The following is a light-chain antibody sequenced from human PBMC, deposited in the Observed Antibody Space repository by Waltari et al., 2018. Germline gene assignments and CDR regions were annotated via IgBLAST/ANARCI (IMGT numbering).Light chain of an antibody. CDR3: QQSYSPPRT. J-gene: IGKJ2*01. Sequence: IQMTQSPSSLSASVGDRVTITCRASRNINNFVNWYQQKPGRAPKILIYASSSLLAGVPTRFTGSGSGTNFSLTISSLQPDDCATYYCQQSYSPPRTFGRGTKVEIK. CDR1: RNINNF. V-gene: IGKV1-39*01. CDR2: ASS.